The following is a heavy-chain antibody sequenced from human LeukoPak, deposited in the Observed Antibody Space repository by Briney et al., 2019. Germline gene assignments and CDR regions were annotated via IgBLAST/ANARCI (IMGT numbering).Heavy chain of an antibody. Sequence: RXPAXXXXEGIGRIYTSGSTNYNPSLKSRVTISVDTSKNQFSLKLSSVAAADTAVYYCARDNWGTIDYWGQGTLVTVSS. V-gene: IGHV4-61*02. CDR2: IYTSGST. D-gene: IGHD7-27*01. CDR3: ARDNWGTIDY. J-gene: IGHJ4*02.